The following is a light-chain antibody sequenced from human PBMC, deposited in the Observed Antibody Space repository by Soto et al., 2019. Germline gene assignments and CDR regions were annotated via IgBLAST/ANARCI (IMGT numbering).Light chain of an antibody. J-gene: IGLJ1*01. V-gene: IGLV2-14*01. Sequence: QSVLTQPASVSGSPGQSITISCTGTSSDIGGYDHVSWYQQYPGKAPKLMIYDVSNRPSGVSDRFSGSKSANTASLTISGRQAEDEADYYCNSYTTSSSLYVFGTGTKSPS. CDR3: NSYTTSSSLYV. CDR2: DVS. CDR1: SSDIGGYDH.